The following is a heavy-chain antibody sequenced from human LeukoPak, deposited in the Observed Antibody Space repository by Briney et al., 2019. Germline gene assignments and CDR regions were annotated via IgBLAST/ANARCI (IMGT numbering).Heavy chain of an antibody. CDR1: GGSFSGYY. CDR3: ARDDGVFYYDSSGYSFDY. J-gene: IGHJ4*02. D-gene: IGHD3-22*01. V-gene: IGHV4-34*01. Sequence: SETLSLTCAVYGGSFSGYYWSWIRQPPGKGLEWIGEINHSGSTNYNPSLKSRVTISVDTTKNQFSLKLSSVTAADTAVYYCARDDGVFYYDSSGYSFDYWGQGTLVTVSS. CDR2: INHSGST.